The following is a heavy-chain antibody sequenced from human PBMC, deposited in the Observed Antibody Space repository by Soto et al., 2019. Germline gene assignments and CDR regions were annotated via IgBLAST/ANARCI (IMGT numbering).Heavy chain of an antibody. J-gene: IGHJ6*02. Sequence: GGSLRLSCAASGFTFSSYAMHWVRQAPGKGLEWVAVISYDGGNKYYADSVKGRFTISRDNSKNTLYLQMNSLRAEDTAVYYCARGKQRGPYYYYGMDVWGQGTTVTVSS. V-gene: IGHV3-30-3*01. CDR1: GFTFSSYA. CDR2: ISYDGGNK. CDR3: ARGKQRGPYYYYGMDV. D-gene: IGHD5-12*01.